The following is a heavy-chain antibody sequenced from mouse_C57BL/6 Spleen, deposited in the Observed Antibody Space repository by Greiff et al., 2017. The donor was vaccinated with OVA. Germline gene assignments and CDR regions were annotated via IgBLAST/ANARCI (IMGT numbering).Heavy chain of an antibody. Sequence: EVMLVESGGGLVKPGGSLKLSCAASGFTFSDYGMHWVRQAPEKGLEWVAYISSCSSTIYYADTVKGRFTISRDNAKNTLFLQMTSLRSEDTAMYDCAGKGVDSNYPAWFAYWGQGTLVTVSA. J-gene: IGHJ3*01. CDR3: AGKGVDSNYPAWFAY. CDR2: ISSCSSTI. CDR1: GFTFSDYG. V-gene: IGHV5-17*01. D-gene: IGHD2-5*01.